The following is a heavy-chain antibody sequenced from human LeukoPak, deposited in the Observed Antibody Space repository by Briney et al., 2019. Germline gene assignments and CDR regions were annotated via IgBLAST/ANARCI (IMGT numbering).Heavy chain of an antibody. CDR1: GFTFSSYA. D-gene: IGHD3-9*01. V-gene: IGHV3-23*01. CDR3: AKSDWFDLIIYFDY. CDR2: ISGSDGST. J-gene: IGHJ4*02. Sequence: GGSLRLSCAASGFTFSSYAMSWVRQAPGRGLEWVSAISGSDGSTYYADSVKGRFTISRDKSKNTLYLQMNSLRAEDTAVYYCAKSDWFDLIIYFDYWGQGALVTVSS.